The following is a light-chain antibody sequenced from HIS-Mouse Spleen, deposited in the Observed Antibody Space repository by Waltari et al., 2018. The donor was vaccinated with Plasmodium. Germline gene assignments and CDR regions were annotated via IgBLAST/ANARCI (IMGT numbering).Light chain of an antibody. V-gene: IGKV1-39*01. CDR2: AAS. J-gene: IGKJ1*01. CDR3: QQSYSTPWT. CDR1: QSLSSY. Sequence: DIQMTQSPSSLSASLGDRVTITCRASQSLSSYLKWYQQKPGKAPKLLIYAASSLQSGVPSRFSGSGSGTDFTLTISSLQPEDFATYYCQQSYSTPWTFGQGTKVEIK.